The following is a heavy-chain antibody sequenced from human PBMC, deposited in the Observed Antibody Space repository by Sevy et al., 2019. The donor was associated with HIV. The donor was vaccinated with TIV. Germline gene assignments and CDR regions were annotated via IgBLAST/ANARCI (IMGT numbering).Heavy chain of an antibody. CDR1: GFTFSSYG. CDR3: AKDIWQRHNYFDY. V-gene: IGHV3-30*18. J-gene: IGHJ4*02. Sequence: GGSLRLSCAASGFTFSSYGMHWVRQAPGKGLEWVAVIVYDGSNKYYAESVKGRFTISRDNSKSTLYLQMNSLRAEDTAVYYCAKDIWQRHNYFDYWGQGTLVTVSS. D-gene: IGHD6-25*01. CDR2: IVYDGSNK.